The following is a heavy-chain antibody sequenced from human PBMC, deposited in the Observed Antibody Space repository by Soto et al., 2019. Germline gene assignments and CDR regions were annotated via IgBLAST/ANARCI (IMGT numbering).Heavy chain of an antibody. CDR3: ARALSYFVWFDP. CDR1: GYTFTSYA. CDR2: TNAGNGNT. V-gene: IGHV1-3*01. J-gene: IGHJ5*02. D-gene: IGHD5-18*01. Sequence: GASVKVSCKASGYTFTSYAMHWVRQAPGQGLEWMGWTNAGNGNTKYSQKFQGRVTITRDTSASTAYMELSSLRSEDTAVYYCARALSYFVWFDPRGQRTPVTVSS.